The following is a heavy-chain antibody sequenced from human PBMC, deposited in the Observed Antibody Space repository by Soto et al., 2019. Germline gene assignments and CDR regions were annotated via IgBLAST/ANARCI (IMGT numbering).Heavy chain of an antibody. V-gene: IGHV4-4*02. CDR3: AGREHSRGRFFTDY. D-gene: IGHD3-3*01. CDR2: IYHDGST. CDR1: GGSISSDTW. Sequence: QVQLQESGPGLVKPSGTLSLTCAVSGGSISSDTWWTWVRQPPGKGLEWIREIYHDGSTAYNPSLKTRVTILVDSSNNQFSLQLTSLTAADTAVYYCAGREHSRGRFFTDYWGQGSLVTVSS. J-gene: IGHJ4*02.